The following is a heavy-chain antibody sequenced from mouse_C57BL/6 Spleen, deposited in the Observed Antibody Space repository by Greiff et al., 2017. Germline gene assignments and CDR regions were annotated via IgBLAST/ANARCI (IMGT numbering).Heavy chain of an antibody. J-gene: IGHJ1*03. CDR1: GYAFSSSW. D-gene: IGHD1-1*01. V-gene: IGHV1-82*01. CDR3: ARAPFTTVVAADWCFDV. CDR2: IYPGDGDT. Sequence: LVESGPELVKPGASVKISCKASGYAFSSSWMNWVKQRPGKGLEWIGRIYPGDGDTNYNGKFKGKATLTADNSSSTAYMQLSSLTSEDSAVYFYARAPFTTVVAADWCFDVWGTGTTVTVSS.